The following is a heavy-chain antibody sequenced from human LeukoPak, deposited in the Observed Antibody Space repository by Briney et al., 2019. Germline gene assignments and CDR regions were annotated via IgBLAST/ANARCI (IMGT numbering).Heavy chain of an antibody. CDR3: ARPDYFASHD. CDR1: GYNFPKSW. Sequence: GESLKISCKASGYNFPKSWIGWVRQMPAKGLEWVAIIYPDDSRTNYSPSFQGHVTISVDRSINTAYLQWSSLSASDTPMYYCARPDYFASHDWGQGTLVTVST. D-gene: IGHD3-9*01. CDR2: IYPDDSRT. V-gene: IGHV5-51*01. J-gene: IGHJ4*02.